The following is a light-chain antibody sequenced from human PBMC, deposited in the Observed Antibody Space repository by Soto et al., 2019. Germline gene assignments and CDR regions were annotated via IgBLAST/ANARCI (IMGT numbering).Light chain of an antibody. CDR1: ETISEW. V-gene: IGKV1-5*03. Sequence: DIQMTQSPSTLSASVGDRVTVTCRANETISEWLAWYQQKPGKAPKLLIYKASSLESGVPSRFSGRGSGSEVSLTISSLAPADFGAYFGQEYMSYPWTFGQGTKVEIK. CDR3: QEYMSYPWT. CDR2: KAS. J-gene: IGKJ1*01.